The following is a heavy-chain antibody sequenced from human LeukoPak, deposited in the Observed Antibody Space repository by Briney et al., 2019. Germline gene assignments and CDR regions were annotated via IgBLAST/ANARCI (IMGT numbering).Heavy chain of an antibody. D-gene: IGHD3-10*01. V-gene: IGHV3-21*01. CDR3: ASAGAYYYGSGSYTY. CDR1: GFTFSSYS. J-gene: IGHJ4*02. Sequence: GGSLRLSCAASGFTFSSYSMNWVRQAPGKGLEWVSSISSSSSYIYYADSVKGRFTISRDNAKNSLYLQMNSLRAEDTAVYYCASAGAYYYGSGSYTYWGQGTLVTVSS. CDR2: ISSSSSYI.